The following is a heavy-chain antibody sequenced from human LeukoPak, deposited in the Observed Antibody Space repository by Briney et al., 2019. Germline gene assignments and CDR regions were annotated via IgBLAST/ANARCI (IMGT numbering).Heavy chain of an antibody. CDR1: GFSFPDSA. J-gene: IGHJ4*02. CDR3: AKKSVTSSSLDY. CDR2: ISWNSGTT. V-gene: IGHV3-9*01. Sequence: GRSLRLSCAASGFSFPDSAMHWVRQAPGKGLEWVSVISWNSGTTVYADSVKGRFTISRDNAKNSLYLQMNSLRPDDTALYYCAKKSVTSSSLDYWGQGTLVTVSS. D-gene: IGHD6-6*01.